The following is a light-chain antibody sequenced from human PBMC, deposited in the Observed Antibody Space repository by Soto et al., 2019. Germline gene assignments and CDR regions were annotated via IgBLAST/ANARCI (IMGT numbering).Light chain of an antibody. CDR2: DAS. V-gene: IGKV1-33*01. CDR1: QSISSY. CDR3: QRYDNLPL. Sequence: DIQMTQSPSSLSASVGDRVTITCRASQSISSYLNWYQQKPGKAPKLLIYDASNLETGVPSRFSGSGSGTDFTFTISSLQPEDIATYYCQRYDNLPLFGGGTKVDIK. J-gene: IGKJ4*01.